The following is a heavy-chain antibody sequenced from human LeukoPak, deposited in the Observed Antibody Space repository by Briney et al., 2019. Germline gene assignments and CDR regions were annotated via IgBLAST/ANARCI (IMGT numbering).Heavy chain of an antibody. J-gene: IGHJ4*02. CDR1: GFTFSSYA. CDR3: ARDYDY. V-gene: IGHV3-30*04. CDR2: ISYDGSNK. Sequence: PGRSLRLPCAASGFTFSSYAMHWVRQAPGKGLEWVAVISYDGSNKYYADSVKGRFTISRDNSKNTLYLQMNSLRTEDTAVYYCARDYDYWGQGTLVTVSS.